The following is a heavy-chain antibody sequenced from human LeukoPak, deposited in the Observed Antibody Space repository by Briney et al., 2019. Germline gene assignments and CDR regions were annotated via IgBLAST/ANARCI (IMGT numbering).Heavy chain of an antibody. J-gene: IGHJ4*02. V-gene: IGHV4-39*01. CDR2: IYYSGST. CDR1: GGSISSSSYY. Sequence: PSETLSLTCTVSGGSISSSSYYWGWIRQPPGKGLEWIGSIYYSGSTYYNPSLKSRVTISVDTSKNQFSLKLSSVTAADTAVYYCARQSRAYESFDYWGQGTLVTVSS. CDR3: ARQSRAYESFDY. D-gene: IGHD2-21*01.